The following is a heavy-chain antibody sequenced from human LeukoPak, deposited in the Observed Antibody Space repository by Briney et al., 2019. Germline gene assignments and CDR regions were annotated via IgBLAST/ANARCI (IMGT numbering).Heavy chain of an antibody. D-gene: IGHD4-11*01. J-gene: IGHJ1*01. CDR2: IWSDGSDK. CDR3: AKDAQRGFDYSNSLQN. Sequence: HPGGSLRLSCAASGFTFSHYGMHWVRQPPGAGLEWVAVIWSDGSDKYYAKSVKGRFTISRDNSKNSLFLQMNSLRAEDTAVYYCAKDAQRGFDYSNSLQNWGQGILVTVSS. CDR1: GFTFSHYG. V-gene: IGHV3-33*06.